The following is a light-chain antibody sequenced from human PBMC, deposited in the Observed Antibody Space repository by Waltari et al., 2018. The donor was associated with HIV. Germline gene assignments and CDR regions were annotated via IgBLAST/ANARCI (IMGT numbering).Light chain of an antibody. V-gene: IGLV3-21*04. CDR1: NIGSKS. CDR2: YDS. J-gene: IGLJ1*01. CDR3: QVWDSSSDTYV. Sequence: SYVLTQPPSVSVAPGKTARITCGGNNIGSKSVHWYQQKPGQAPVLVIYYDSDRPSWIPERLSGSNSGNTATLTISRVEAGDEVDYYCQVWDSSSDTYVFGTGTKVTVL.